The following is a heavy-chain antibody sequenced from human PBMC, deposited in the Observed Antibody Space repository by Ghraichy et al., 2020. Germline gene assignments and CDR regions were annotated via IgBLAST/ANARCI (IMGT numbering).Heavy chain of an antibody. V-gene: IGHV4-59*01. Sequence: GSLRLSCTVSGGSISSYYWSWIRQPPGKGLEWIGYIYNSGSTNYNPSLESRVTISVDTSKNQFSLKLSSVTGADTAVYYCISSSSPYYFDYWGQGTLVTVSS. CDR1: GGSISSYY. CDR2: IYNSGST. CDR3: ISSSSPYYFDY. J-gene: IGHJ4*02. D-gene: IGHD6-6*01.